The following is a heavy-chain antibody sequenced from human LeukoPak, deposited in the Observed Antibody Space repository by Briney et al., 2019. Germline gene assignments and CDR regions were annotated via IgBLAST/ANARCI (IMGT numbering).Heavy chain of an antibody. Sequence: SETLSLTCTVSGGSISSYYWSWIRQPPGKGLEWIGYIYYSGSTSYNPSLKSRVTISVDTSKNQFSLKLSSVTAADTAVYYCASSIIDYGDRVVFDCWGQGTLVTVSS. J-gene: IGHJ4*02. D-gene: IGHD4-17*01. CDR3: ASSIIDYGDRVVFDC. CDR2: IYYSGST. CDR1: GGSISSYY. V-gene: IGHV4-59*08.